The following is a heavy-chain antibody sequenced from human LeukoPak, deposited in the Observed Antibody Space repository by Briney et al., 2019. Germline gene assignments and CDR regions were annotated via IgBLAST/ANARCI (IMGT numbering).Heavy chain of an antibody. Sequence: GGSLRLSCAASGFTFSSYAMSWVRQAPGKGLEWVSAISGSGGSTHYADSVKGRFTISRDNSKNTLYLQMNSLRAEDTAVYYCAKESITMVRGVTTYYFDYWGQGTLVTVSS. D-gene: IGHD3-10*01. J-gene: IGHJ4*02. CDR3: AKESITMVRGVTTYYFDY. V-gene: IGHV3-23*01. CDR1: GFTFSSYA. CDR2: ISGSGGST.